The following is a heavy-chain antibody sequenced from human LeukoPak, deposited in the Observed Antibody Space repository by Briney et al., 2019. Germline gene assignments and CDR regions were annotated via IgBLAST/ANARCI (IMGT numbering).Heavy chain of an antibody. CDR1: GFTFSSYW. Sequence: GGSLRLSFAASGFTFSSYWMSWVRQAPGKGLEWVANIKQDGSEKYYVDSVKGRFTISRDNAKNSLYLQMNSLRAEDTAVYYCARTLVGATPGLDYWGQGTLVTVSS. CDR3: ARTLVGATPGLDY. V-gene: IGHV3-7*01. CDR2: IKQDGSEK. J-gene: IGHJ4*02. D-gene: IGHD1-26*01.